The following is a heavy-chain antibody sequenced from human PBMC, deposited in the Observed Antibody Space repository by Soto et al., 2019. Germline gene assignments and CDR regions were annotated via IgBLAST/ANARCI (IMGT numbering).Heavy chain of an antibody. CDR2: IHYSGATP. CDR1: GYTFTNYY. CDR3: ARGGPDWAAIGSYGY. V-gene: IGHV1-46*01. Sequence: ASVKVSCKASGYTFTNYYMHWVRQAPGQGLEWMGVIHYSGATPTYAQKFQGRVTMARDTSTSTVYVELSSLTSEDTAVYYCARGGPDWAAIGSYGYWGQGTLVTVAS. D-gene: IGHD3-16*01. J-gene: IGHJ4*02.